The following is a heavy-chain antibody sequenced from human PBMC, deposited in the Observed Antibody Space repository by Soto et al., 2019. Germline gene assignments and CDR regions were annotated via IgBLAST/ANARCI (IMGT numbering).Heavy chain of an antibody. V-gene: IGHV4-59*06. D-gene: IGHD4-4*01. CDR2: IYYSGST. J-gene: IGHJ5*02. CDR1: GVYISSYY. Sequence: SETLSLTYTVSGVYISSYYWSWIRQHPGKGLEWIGYIYYSGSTYYNPSLKSRVTISVDTSKNQFSLKLSSVTAADTAVYYCARCAVGLQYNWFDPWGQGTLVTVSS. CDR3: ARCAVGLQYNWFDP.